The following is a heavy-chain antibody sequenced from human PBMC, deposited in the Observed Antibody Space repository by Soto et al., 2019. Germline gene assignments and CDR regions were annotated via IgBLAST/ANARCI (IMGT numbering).Heavy chain of an antibody. CDR1: GFTFSSYA. CDR3: AKLSPLGFCSGGACYSGPWYFDY. Sequence: GGSLRLSCAASGFTFSSYAMSWVRQAPGKGLEWVSAISGSGGSTYYADSVKGRFTISRDSSKNTLYLQMNSLRAEDTAVYYCAKLSPLGFCSGGACYSGPWYFDYWGQETRVTVSS. J-gene: IGHJ4*02. CDR2: ISGSGGST. D-gene: IGHD2-15*01. V-gene: IGHV3-23*01.